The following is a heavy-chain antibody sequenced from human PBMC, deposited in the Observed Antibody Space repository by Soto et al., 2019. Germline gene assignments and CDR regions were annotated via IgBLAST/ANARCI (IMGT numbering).Heavy chain of an antibody. J-gene: IGHJ4*02. D-gene: IGHD3-22*01. V-gene: IGHV1-69*13. CDR3: ARDSAYYYDSSGQYYFDY. CDR2: IIPIFGTA. Sequence: SVKVSCKASGGTFSSYAISWVRQAPGQGLEWMGGIIPIFGTANYAQKFQGRVTITADESTSTAYMELSSLRSEDTAVYYCARDSAYYYDSSGQYYFDYWGQGTLVTVS. CDR1: GGTFSSYA.